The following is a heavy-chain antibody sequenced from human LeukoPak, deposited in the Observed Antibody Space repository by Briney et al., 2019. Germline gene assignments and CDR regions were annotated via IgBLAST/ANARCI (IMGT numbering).Heavy chain of an antibody. CDR2: ISGSGGST. D-gene: IGHD2-15*01. J-gene: IGHJ5*02. Sequence: GGSLRLSCAASGFTFSSYAMSWVRQAPGKGLEWVSAISGSGGSTYYADSVKGRFTLSRDNTKNTLYLQMNSLRAEDTAVYYCAKDVGDVAALLNWFDRWGQGTLVTVSS. V-gene: IGHV3-23*01. CDR3: AKDVGDVAALLNWFDR. CDR1: GFTFSSYA.